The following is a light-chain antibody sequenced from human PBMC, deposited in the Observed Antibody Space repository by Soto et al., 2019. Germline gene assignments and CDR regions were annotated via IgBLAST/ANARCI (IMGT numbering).Light chain of an antibody. J-gene: IGKJ2*01. Sequence: PGERATLSCRASQRVATNYLAWYQQKPGQAPRLLIYGASSRATGIPDRFSGSGFATDFTLTISRLEPEDFAVYYCQQFGSSPPKYTFGQGTKLEIK. CDR2: GAS. CDR1: QRVATNY. CDR3: QQFGSSPPKYT. V-gene: IGKV3-20*01.